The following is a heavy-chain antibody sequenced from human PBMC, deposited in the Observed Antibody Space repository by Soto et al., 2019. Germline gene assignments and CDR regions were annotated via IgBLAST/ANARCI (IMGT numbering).Heavy chain of an antibody. D-gene: IGHD2-2*01. Sequence: GGSLRLSCAAPGFTFSSYGMHWVRQAPGKGLEWVAVISYDGSNKYYADSVKGRFTISRDNSKNTLYLQMNSLRAEDTAVYCCAKPSGVGGASWVDYQYYGMDVWGQGTTVTVSS. J-gene: IGHJ6*02. CDR3: AKPSGVGGASWVDYQYYGMDV. V-gene: IGHV3-30*18. CDR2: ISYDGSNK. CDR1: GFTFSSYG.